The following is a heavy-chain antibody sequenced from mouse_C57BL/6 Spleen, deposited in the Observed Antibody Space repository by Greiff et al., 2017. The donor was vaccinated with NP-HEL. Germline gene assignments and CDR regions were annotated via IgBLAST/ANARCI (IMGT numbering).Heavy chain of an antibody. V-gene: IGHV1-52*01. D-gene: IGHD2-3*01. CDR3: ARGDDGYYDY. CDR1: GFTFTSYW. J-gene: IGHJ2*01. Sequence: VQLQQPGAGLVRPGSSVKLSCKASGFTFTSYWMPWVKQRPIQGLEWIGTINPSDSETHYNQKFKDKATLTVDKSSSTAYMQLSSLTSEDSAVYYCARGDDGYYDYWGQGTTLTVSS. CDR2: INPSDSET.